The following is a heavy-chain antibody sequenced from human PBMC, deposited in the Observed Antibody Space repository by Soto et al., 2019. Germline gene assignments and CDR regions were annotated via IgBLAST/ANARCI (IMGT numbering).Heavy chain of an antibody. CDR1: GFTFSSYG. V-gene: IGHV3-33*01. D-gene: IGHD2-15*01. J-gene: IGHJ6*03. CDR3: ARDMMYCSGGSCYQTDYYYYMDV. CDR2: IWYDGSNK. Sequence: GGSLRLSCAASGFTFSSYGIHWVRQAPGKGLEWVAGIWYDGSNKYYADSVKGRFTITRDNSKNTLYLQMNSLRAEDTAVYHGARDMMYCSGGSCYQTDYYYYMDVWGKGNTVAVAS.